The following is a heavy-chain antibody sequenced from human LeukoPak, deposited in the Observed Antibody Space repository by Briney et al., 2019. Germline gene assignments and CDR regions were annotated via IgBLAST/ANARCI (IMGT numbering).Heavy chain of an antibody. V-gene: IGHV1-8*01. D-gene: IGHD5-18*01. CDR3: ARARGYSYGGYAFDI. CDR1: GYTFTSYD. CDR2: MNPNSGNT. J-gene: IGHJ3*02. Sequence: ASVKVSCKASGYTFTSYDINWVRQATGQGLEWMGWMNPNSGNTGYAQKLQGRVTMTRNTSISTAYMELSSLRSEDTAVYYCARARGYSYGGYAFDIWGQGTMVTVSS.